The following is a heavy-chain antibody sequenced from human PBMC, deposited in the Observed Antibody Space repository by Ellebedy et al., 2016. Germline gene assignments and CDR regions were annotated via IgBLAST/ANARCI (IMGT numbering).Heavy chain of an antibody. CDR2: IRYDGNNK. CDR3: ARSYSSGWPTDY. D-gene: IGHD6-19*01. J-gene: IGHJ4*02. CDR1: GFTFSSYG. Sequence: GESLKISCAASGFTFSSYGMHWVRQAPGKGLEWVAVIRYDGNNKYYADSVKGRFTISRDNSKNTLYLQMNSLRAEDTAVYFCARSYSSGWPTDYWGQGTLVTVSS. V-gene: IGHV3-33*08.